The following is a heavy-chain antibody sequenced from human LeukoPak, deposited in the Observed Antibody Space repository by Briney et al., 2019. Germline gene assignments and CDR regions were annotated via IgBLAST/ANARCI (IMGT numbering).Heavy chain of an antibody. V-gene: IGHV3-48*03. J-gene: IGHJ4*02. D-gene: IGHD3-10*01. CDR2: ISGDGKTI. CDR3: ARDHDAYGPHDY. CDR1: GFTFSNHE. Sequence: QPGGSLRLPCAASGFTFSNHEMTWFRQAPGKGLEWVSYISGDGKTIFYADSVKGRFTTSRDNAKNSLSLQMNTLRAEDTAVYYCARDHDAYGPHDYWGQGTLVTVSS.